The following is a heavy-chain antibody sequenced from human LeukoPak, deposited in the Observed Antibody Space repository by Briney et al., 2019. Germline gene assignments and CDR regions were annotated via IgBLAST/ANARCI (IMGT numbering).Heavy chain of an antibody. CDR1: GGSISSSSYY. CDR3: ARDVGYSYVGY. V-gene: IGHV4-39*07. D-gene: IGHD5-18*01. J-gene: IGHJ4*02. Sequence: PSETLSLTCTVSGGSISSSSYYWGWIRQPPGKGLEWIGSIYYSGSTYYNPSLKSRVTISVDTSKNQFSLKLSSVTAADTAVYYCARDVGYSYVGYWGQGTLVTVSS. CDR2: IYYSGST.